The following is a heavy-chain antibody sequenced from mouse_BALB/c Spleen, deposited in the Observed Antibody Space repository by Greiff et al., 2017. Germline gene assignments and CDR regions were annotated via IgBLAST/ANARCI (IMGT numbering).Heavy chain of an antibody. CDR3: ARVDYDYDEGYWYFDV. CDR2: INPNNGGT. Sequence: EVQLQQSGPELVKPGASVKIPCKASGYTFTDYNMDWVKQSHGKSLEWIGDINPNNGGTIYNQKFKGKATLTVDKSSSTAYMELRSLTSEDTAVYYCARVDYDYDEGYWYFDVWGAGTTVTVSS. J-gene: IGHJ1*01. V-gene: IGHV1-18*01. D-gene: IGHD2-4*01. CDR1: GYTFTDYN.